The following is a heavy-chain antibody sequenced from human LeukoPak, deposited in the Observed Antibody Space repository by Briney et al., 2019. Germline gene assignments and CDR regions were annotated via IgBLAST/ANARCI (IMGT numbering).Heavy chain of an antibody. CDR1: GFTFSSYA. D-gene: IGHD1-26*01. V-gene: IGHV3-23*01. CDR3: AKDSKIVGPTFRSYHYMDV. CDR2: IMGAGGSK. Sequence: HPGGSLRLSCAASGFTFSSYAMSWAGPPPGKGRGWVSAIMGAGGSKYYADSVKGRFTISRDNSKNTLYLQMNSLRVEDTAVYYCAKDSKIVGPTFRSYHYMDVWGKGTTVTVSS. J-gene: IGHJ6*03.